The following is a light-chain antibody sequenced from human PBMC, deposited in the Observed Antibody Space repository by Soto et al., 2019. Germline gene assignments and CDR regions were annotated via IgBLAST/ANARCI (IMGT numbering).Light chain of an antibody. Sequence: DIVMTQSPDFLAVSLGERATITGKSSQSFLYSSSNNSYLAWYQQRPGQPPRLLLYWASTRESGVPDRFVGIGSETDFTLTISSRQAGDEAIYHCQNYYNTPYTLGQGPTLEIK. CDR1: QSFLYSSSNNSY. CDR2: WAS. CDR3: QNYYNTPYT. V-gene: IGKV4-1*01. J-gene: IGKJ2*01.